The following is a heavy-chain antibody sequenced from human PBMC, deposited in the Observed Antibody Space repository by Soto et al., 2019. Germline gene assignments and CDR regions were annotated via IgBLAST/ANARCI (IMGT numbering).Heavy chain of an antibody. Sequence: QLQLVESGGGVIQPGRSLRLSCAASGFTFSTYTMHWVRQAPGKGLEWVAVTSYDGNNKYYADSVKGRFTISRDNSKSTLYLQMNSLKIEDTAVYYCARDPHTSGRFEWVSMTLSIDFDYWGQGTLVTVSS. J-gene: IGHJ4*02. D-gene: IGHD6-19*01. CDR2: TSYDGNNK. V-gene: IGHV3-30-3*01. CDR3: ARDPHTSGRFEWVSMTLSIDFDY. CDR1: GFTFSTYT.